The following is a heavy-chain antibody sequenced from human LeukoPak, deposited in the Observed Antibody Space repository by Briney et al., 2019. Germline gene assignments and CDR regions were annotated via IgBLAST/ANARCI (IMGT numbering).Heavy chain of an antibody. J-gene: IGHJ4*02. Sequence: PGGSLRLSCAASGFTLSSYGMSWVRQAPGKGLEWVSAISGSGGSTYYADSVKGRFTISRDNSKNTLYLQMNSLRAEDTAVYYCAKDVTDYYGSGSYYSAALDYWGQGTLVTVSS. CDR3: AKDVTDYYGSGSYYSAALDY. D-gene: IGHD3-10*01. CDR2: ISGSGGST. CDR1: GFTLSSYG. V-gene: IGHV3-23*01.